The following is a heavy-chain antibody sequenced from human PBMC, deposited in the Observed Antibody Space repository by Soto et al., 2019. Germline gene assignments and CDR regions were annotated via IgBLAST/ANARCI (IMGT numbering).Heavy chain of an antibody. CDR1: GFSLSARPVG. CDR3: AHRADINGNWKGGSFDS. CDR2: IYWDDDK. D-gene: IGHD1-1*01. J-gene: IGHJ4*02. V-gene: IGHV2-5*02. Sequence: QITLKESGPTRVKPTQTLTLTCTFSGFSLSARPVGVGWIRQAPGKALERLALIYWDDDKRYSPSLTSRLTIIKDTSKNQVVLTWTKMDPVDTGIYYCAHRADINGNWKGGSFDSWGQGALVTVSS.